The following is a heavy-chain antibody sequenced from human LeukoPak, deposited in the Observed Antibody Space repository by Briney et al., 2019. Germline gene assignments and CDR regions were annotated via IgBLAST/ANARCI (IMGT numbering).Heavy chain of an antibody. CDR2: IYYNGIT. J-gene: IGHJ5*02. Sequence: SETLSLTCAVSGASISSYYWSWIRQPPGKGLEWIGYIYYNGITNYNPSLTSRVTISVDTSKNQFSLKLSSVTAADTAVYYCARAGGYGSGNSAWGQGTLVTVSS. V-gene: IGHV4-59*01. CDR1: GASISSYY. D-gene: IGHD3-10*01. CDR3: ARAGGYGSGNSA.